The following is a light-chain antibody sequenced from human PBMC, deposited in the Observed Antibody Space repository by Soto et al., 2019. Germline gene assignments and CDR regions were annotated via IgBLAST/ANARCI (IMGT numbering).Light chain of an antibody. V-gene: IGKV1-9*01. CDR1: QAISSY. Sequence: DIQLTQSPSFLSASVGDRVTISCRASQAISSYLAGYQQKQGKAAKLLIYAASTLQTRVPSRFSGNASGTEFTLPISSLEPEDFATYYCQQLNSYPLTFGGGAVVEI. CDR3: QQLNSYPLT. J-gene: IGKJ4*01. CDR2: AAS.